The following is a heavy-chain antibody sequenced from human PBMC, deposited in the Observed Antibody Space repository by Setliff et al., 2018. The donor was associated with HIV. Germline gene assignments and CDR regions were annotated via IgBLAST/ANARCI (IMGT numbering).Heavy chain of an antibody. CDR3: VRHTLDTSLAHYYYYIDV. CDR2: VHNSGGT. J-gene: IGHJ6*03. V-gene: IGHV4-39*01. Sequence: SETLSLTCTVSGGSISTNSYYWGWIRQSPGKGLEWVGNVHNSGGTNYNPSLKSRVSISVDTSKNQFSLNVNSVTAPDTAVYYCVRHTLDTSLAHYYYYIDVWGKGTTVTVSS. D-gene: IGHD5-18*01. CDR1: GGSISTNSYY.